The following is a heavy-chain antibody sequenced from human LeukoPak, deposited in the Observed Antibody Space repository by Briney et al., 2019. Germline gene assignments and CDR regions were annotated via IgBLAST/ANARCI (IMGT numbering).Heavy chain of an antibody. CDR1: GFTFSSYA. CDR3: AKILGSSGWYYFDY. V-gene: IGHV3-23*01. Sequence: PGGPLRLSCAASGFTFSSYAMSWVRQAPGKGLEWVSAISGSGGSTYYADSVKGRFTISRDNSKNTLYLQMNSLRAEDTAVYYCAKILGSSGWYYFDYWGQGTLVTVSS. D-gene: IGHD6-19*01. J-gene: IGHJ4*02. CDR2: ISGSGGST.